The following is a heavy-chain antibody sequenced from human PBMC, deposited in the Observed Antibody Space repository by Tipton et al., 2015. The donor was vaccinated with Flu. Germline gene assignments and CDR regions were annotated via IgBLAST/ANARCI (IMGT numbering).Heavy chain of an antibody. V-gene: IGHV3-30-3*01. Sequence: SLRLSCAASRFTFSSYSMHWVRQAPGKGLDWVALISYDGSSKYYTDSVRGRFTISRDNSKNTLYLQMNSLTTEDTAVYYCARPTGTYYDYYYFDLWGRGTLVTVSS. J-gene: IGHJ2*01. D-gene: IGHD1-26*01. CDR3: ARPTGTYYDYYYFDL. CDR2: ISYDGSSK. CDR1: RFTFSSYS.